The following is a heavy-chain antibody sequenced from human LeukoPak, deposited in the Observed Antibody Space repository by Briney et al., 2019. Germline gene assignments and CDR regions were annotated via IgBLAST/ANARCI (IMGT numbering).Heavy chain of an antibody. Sequence: GGSLRLSCVASGFTLSSYSMNWVRQAPGKGLEWVSYISDTGSTIAYADSVKGRFTMSRDEAKNSLHPQMNSLRDEDTAVYYCTRRFDSWGQGVLVTVSP. CDR3: TRRFDS. V-gene: IGHV3-48*02. J-gene: IGHJ4*02. CDR1: GFTLSSYS. CDR2: ISDTGSTI.